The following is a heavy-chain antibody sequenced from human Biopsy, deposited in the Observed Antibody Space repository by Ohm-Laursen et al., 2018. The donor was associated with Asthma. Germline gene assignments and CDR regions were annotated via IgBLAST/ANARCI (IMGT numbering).Heavy chain of an antibody. J-gene: IGHJ4*02. CDR3: ARKAGSCISRTCYSLDF. V-gene: IGHV1-69*13. Sequence: SVKVSCKSLGGTFNTYVIGWVRQAPGQGLEWMSGINSVFGTTTYPQKFQGRVTITADDSTSTVYMELSSLRSEDTAVYYCARKAGSCISRTCYSLDFWGQGTLVTVSS. CDR1: GGTFNTYV. D-gene: IGHD2-2*01. CDR2: INSVFGTT.